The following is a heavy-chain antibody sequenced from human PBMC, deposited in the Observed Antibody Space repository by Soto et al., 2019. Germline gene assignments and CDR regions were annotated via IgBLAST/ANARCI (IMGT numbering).Heavy chain of an antibody. V-gene: IGHV1-69*01. Sequence: QVQLVQSGAEVKKPGSSMKVSCKASGGTFTSDAISWVRQAPGQGLEWMGGIIPIFGTTNYAQKFQGRVTITAAESTSTVYMELSSLRSDDTAVYYCASRASSGWYYYYDMDFWGQGTTVTVSS. D-gene: IGHD6-19*01. CDR3: ASRASSGWYYYYDMDF. J-gene: IGHJ6*02. CDR1: GGTFTSDA. CDR2: IIPIFGTT.